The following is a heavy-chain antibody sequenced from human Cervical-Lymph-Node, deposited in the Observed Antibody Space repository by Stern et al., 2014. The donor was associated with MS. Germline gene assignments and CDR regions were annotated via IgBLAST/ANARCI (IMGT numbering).Heavy chain of an antibody. V-gene: IGHV1-2*02. J-gene: IGHJ4*02. CDR2: LNPNSDDP. CDR3: AREATRIVVGIDY. D-gene: IGHD3-22*01. Sequence: VQLVQSGTKMQKPGASVRVSCKASGYTFTAFFIHWVRQVPGQGLEWMGRLNPNSDDPTYAQNFQDRVALTRDTSIGTAYLELSRLTSADTAVYYCAREATRIVVGIDYWGQGTQVTVSS. CDR1: GYTFTAFF.